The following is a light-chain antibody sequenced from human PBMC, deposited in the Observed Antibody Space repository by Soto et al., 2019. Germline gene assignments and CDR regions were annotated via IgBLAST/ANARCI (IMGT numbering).Light chain of an antibody. CDR2: KAS. CDR3: QQYNGSLWT. Sequence: DIQMTQPPSTLSASVGDRVTITCRASQSIGSWLAWYQHKPGKAPKLLIYKASNLKRGVPSRFSGSGSGTEFSLTNSGLQPDDSATYYCQQYNGSLWTFGQGTKVEIK. CDR1: QSIGSW. V-gene: IGKV1-5*03. J-gene: IGKJ1*01.